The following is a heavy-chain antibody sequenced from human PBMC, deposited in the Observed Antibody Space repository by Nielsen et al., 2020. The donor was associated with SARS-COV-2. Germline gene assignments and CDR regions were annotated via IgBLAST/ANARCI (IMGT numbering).Heavy chain of an antibody. J-gene: IGHJ5*02. CDR2: ISGYDGNT. D-gene: IGHD3-10*01. CDR3: ARDRVTLLRGVYWFDP. Sequence: ASVKVSCKASGFRFSNYGFSWVRQAPGQGLEWLGSISGYDGNTKYAQNLQGRVTMTIDTSTNTAYLYLASLRSDDTAVYYFARDRVTLLRGVYWFDPWGQGTLVTVSS. V-gene: IGHV1-18*01. CDR1: GFRFSNYG.